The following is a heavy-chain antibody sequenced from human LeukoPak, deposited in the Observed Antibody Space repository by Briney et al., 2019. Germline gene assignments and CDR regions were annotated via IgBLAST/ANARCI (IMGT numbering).Heavy chain of an antibody. CDR3: AKRTMSAFDS. CDR2: ISGSGNGT. CDR1: GFTFRTYA. Sequence: GGSLRLSRTASGFTFRTYAMNWVRQAPGKGLEWLSGISGSGNGTYYADSVKGRFIISRDNSKNMVYLQMNSLTVEDAATYYCAKRTMSAFDSWGQGTLLIVSS. D-gene: IGHD5-24*01. V-gene: IGHV3-23*01. J-gene: IGHJ4*02.